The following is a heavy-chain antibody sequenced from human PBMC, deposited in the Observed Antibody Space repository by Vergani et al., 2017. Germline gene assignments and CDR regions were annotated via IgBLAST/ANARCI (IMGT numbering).Heavy chain of an antibody. V-gene: IGHV2-70*01. J-gene: IGHJ6*02. Sequence: QVTLRESGPALVEPTQTLTLTCTFSGFSLSTSGMCVSWIRQPPGKALEWLALIDWDDDKYYSTSLKTRRTISKDTSKNQVVLTMTNMDPVDTATYYCARAPSRVYSYGHYYGMDIWGQGTTVTVSS. D-gene: IGHD5-18*01. CDR2: IDWDDDK. CDR3: ARAPSRVYSYGHYYGMDI. CDR1: GFSLSTSGMC.